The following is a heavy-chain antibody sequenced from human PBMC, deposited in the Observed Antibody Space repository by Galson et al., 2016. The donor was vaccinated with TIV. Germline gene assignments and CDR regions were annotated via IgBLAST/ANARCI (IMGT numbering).Heavy chain of an antibody. Sequence: SLRLSCAASGFSFDDYAMHWVRQPPGKGLEWVSGISWNSANRGYGDSVQGQFSISRDNAKNALYLQMNSLRPEDTALYYCAKARIRDYGGNGHYYYYGMDVWGQGTTVTVSS. J-gene: IGHJ6*02. D-gene: IGHD4-23*01. CDR3: AKARIRDYGGNGHYYYYGMDV. CDR1: GFSFDDYA. CDR2: ISWNSANR. V-gene: IGHV3-9*01.